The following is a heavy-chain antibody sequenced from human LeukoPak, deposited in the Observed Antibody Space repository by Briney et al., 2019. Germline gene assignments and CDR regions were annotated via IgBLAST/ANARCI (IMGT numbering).Heavy chain of an antibody. D-gene: IGHD5-18*01. J-gene: IGHJ4*02. CDR2: IRSKANSYAT. CDR3: TRHEPVDTAMVTDY. V-gene: IGHV3-73*01. CDR1: GFTFSGSA. Sequence: PGGSLRLSCAASGFTFSGSAMHWVRQASGKGLEWVGRIRSKANSYATAYAASVKGRFTISRDDSKNTAYLQMNSLKTEDTAVYYCTRHEPVDTAMVTDYWGQGTLVTVSS.